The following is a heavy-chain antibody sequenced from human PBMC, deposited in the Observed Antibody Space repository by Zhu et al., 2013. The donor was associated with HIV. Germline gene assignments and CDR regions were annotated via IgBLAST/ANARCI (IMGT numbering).Heavy chain of an antibody. D-gene: IGHD3-3*01. Sequence: QVQLVQSGAEVKKPGSSVKVSCKASGGTFSSYAISWVRQAPGQGLEWMGGIIPIFGTANYAQKFQGRVTITADESTSTAYMELSSLRSEDTAVYYCARDLGTPLIFGVVIHAFDIWGQGTMVTVSS. J-gene: IGHJ3*02. V-gene: IGHV1-69*01. CDR3: ARDLGTPLIFGVVIHAFDI. CDR2: IIPIFGTA. CDR1: GGTFSSYA.